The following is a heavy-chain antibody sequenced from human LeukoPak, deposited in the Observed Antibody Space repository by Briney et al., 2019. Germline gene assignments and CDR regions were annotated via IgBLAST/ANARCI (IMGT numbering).Heavy chain of an antibody. Sequence: PSETLSLTCAVYGGSFSGYYWSWIRQPPGKGLEWIGEINHSGSTNYNPSLKSRVTISVDTSKNQFSLKLSSVTAADTAVYYCASPVAYCTNGVCYPPAFDYWGQGTLVTVSS. CDR2: INHSGST. CDR3: ASPVAYCTNGVCYPPAFDY. D-gene: IGHD2-8*01. V-gene: IGHV4-34*01. J-gene: IGHJ4*02. CDR1: GGSFSGYY.